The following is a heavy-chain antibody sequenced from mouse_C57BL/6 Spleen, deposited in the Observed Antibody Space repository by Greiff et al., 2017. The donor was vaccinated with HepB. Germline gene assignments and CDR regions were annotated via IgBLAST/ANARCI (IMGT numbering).Heavy chain of an antibody. J-gene: IGHJ1*03. Sequence: QVQLQQPGAELVKPGASVKMSCKASGYTFTSYWITWVKQRPGQGLEWIGDIYPGSGSTNYNEKFKSKATLTVDTSSSTAYMQLSSLKSEDSAVYYCARFITTVVSWYFDVWGTGTTVNVSS. CDR3: ARFITTVVSWYFDV. V-gene: IGHV1-55*01. CDR1: GYTFTSYW. D-gene: IGHD1-1*01. CDR2: IYPGSGST.